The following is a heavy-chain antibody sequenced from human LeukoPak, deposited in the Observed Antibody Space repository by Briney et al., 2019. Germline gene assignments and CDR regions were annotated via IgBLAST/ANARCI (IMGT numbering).Heavy chain of an antibody. CDR1: GFTFTNYA. V-gene: IGHV3-23*01. CDR2: ISEGVGNT. J-gene: IGHJ4*02. D-gene: IGHD4-17*01. Sequence: PGGSLRLSCAASGFTFTNYAMTWVRQAPGKGLEWVSGISEGVGNTYYADSVKGRFTIYRDHSKNTLYLQMNSLRAEDTALYYCAKREKGTTGRFFDYWGQGTLVTVSS. CDR3: AKREKGTTGRFFDY.